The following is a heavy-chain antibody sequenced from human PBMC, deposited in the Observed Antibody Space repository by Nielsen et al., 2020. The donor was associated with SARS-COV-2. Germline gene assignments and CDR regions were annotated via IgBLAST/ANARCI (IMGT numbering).Heavy chain of an antibody. J-gene: IGHJ4*02. CDR1: GFTFSSYS. Sequence: GESLKISCAASGFTFSSYSMNWVRQAPGKGLEWVSSIGTSGGNSYYSDSVKGRFTISRDISKNTLFLQMNSLRAEDTALYYCTTRTFYLDYWGQGTLVTVSS. D-gene: IGHD1-1*01. CDR3: TTRTFYLDY. CDR2: IGTSGGNS. V-gene: IGHV3-23*01.